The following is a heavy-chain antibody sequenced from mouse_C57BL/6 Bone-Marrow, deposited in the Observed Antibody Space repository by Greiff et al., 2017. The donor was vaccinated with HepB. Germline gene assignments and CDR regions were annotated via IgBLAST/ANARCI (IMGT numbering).Heavy chain of an antibody. D-gene: IGHD1-1*01. V-gene: IGHV1-9*01. CDR1: GYTFTGYW. J-gene: IGHJ4*01. CDR3: AREGVLTTVVVHYYAMDY. Sequence: VQLQQSGAELMKPGASVKLSCKATGYTFTGYWIEWVKQRPGHGLEWIGEILPGSGSTNYNEKFKGKATFTADTSSNTAYMQLSSLTTEDSAIYYCAREGVLTTVVVHYYAMDYWGQGTSVTVSS. CDR2: ILPGSGST.